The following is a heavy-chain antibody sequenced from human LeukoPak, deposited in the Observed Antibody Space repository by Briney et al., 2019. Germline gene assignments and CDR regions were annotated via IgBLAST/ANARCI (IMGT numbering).Heavy chain of an antibody. D-gene: IGHD6-19*01. CDR3: ASVYNSGWNFHY. CDR1: GYTFTAYY. J-gene: IGHJ4*02. V-gene: IGHV1-2*02. CDR2: INPNTGGT. Sequence: ASVKVSCKASGYTFTAYYLHWVRQAPGQGLEWMGWINPNTGGTNYAQKFQGRFTMNRDTSISTAYIVLSRLKSDDTVVYYCASVYNSGWNFHYWGQGTLVTVSS.